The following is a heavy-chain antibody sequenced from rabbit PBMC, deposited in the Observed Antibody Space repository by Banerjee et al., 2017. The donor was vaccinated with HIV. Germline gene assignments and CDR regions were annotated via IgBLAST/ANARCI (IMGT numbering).Heavy chain of an antibody. V-gene: IGHV1S45*01. CDR3: ARAVDVNNYYNL. CDR1: GIDFSSYYW. D-gene: IGHD1-1*01. Sequence: QEQLEESGGDLVKPEGSLTLTCTASGIDFSSYYWICWVRQAPGKGLEWIACIYSSSSGTTYYASWAKGRFTISKTSSTTVTLQMTSLTAADTATYFCARAVDVNNYYNLWGPGTLVTVS. CDR2: IYSSSSGTT. J-gene: IGHJ4*01.